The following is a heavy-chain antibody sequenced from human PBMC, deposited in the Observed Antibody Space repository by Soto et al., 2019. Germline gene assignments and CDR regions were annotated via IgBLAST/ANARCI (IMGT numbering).Heavy chain of an antibody. CDR2: INHSGST. CDR3: ARGAGGYAARRWGLDY. CDR1: GGSFSGYY. J-gene: IGHJ4*02. V-gene: IGHV4-34*01. Sequence: SETLSLTCAVYGGSFSGYYWSWIRQPPGKGLEWIGEINHSGSTNYNPSLKSRVTISVDTSKNQFSLKLSSVTAADTAVYYCARGAGGYAARRWGLDYWGQGTLVTVSS. D-gene: IGHD6-6*01.